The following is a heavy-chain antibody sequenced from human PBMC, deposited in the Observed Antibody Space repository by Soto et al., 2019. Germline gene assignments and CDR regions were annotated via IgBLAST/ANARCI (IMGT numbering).Heavy chain of an antibody. CDR1: GGSISRYY. Sequence: QVQLQESGPGLVKHSETLSLTCTGSGGSISRYYWSWIRQPAGKGLVWTGRIYTSGSNNYNPALKSRVTVSVDTYKNQFSLKLSPVTAADTAVYYCARGYCSGSSSYSASDAFDIWGQGTMVTVSS. CDR3: ARGYCSGSSSYSASDAFDI. V-gene: IGHV4-4*07. CDR2: IYTSGSN. D-gene: IGHD2-15*01. J-gene: IGHJ3*02.